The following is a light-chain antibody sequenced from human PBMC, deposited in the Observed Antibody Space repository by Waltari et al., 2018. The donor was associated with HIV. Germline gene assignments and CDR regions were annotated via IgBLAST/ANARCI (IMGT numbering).Light chain of an antibody. CDR1: SSDVGGYNY. V-gene: IGLV2-8*01. J-gene: IGLJ2*01. CDR3: TSYAGSSTFVV. Sequence: QSALTQPPSASGSPGQSVTIPCTGSSSDVGGYNYVPWYQQHPGNAPKLMIYEVTKRPSGVPDRFSGSKSDNTASLTVSGLQAEDEANYYCTSYAGSSTFVVFGGGTKLTVL. CDR2: EVT.